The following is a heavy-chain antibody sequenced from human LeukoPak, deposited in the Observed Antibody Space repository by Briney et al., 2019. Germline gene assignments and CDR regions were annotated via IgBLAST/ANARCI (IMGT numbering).Heavy chain of an antibody. J-gene: IGHJ3*01. CDR2: IRAGGDTT. CDR3: ARDPNGDYIGAFDF. D-gene: IGHD4-17*01. Sequence: GGSLRLSCTASGFTFRTYAMIWVRQAPGKGREGVSAIRAGGDTTVYADAVRGRFTISRDNSNNALYLQMNELRADDTAVYYCARDPNGDYIGAFDFWGQGTMVTVSS. V-gene: IGHV3-23*01. CDR1: GFTFRTYA.